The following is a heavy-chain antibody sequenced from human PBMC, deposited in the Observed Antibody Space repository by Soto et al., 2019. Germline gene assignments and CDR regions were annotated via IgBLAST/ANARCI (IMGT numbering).Heavy chain of an antibody. V-gene: IGHV3-49*04. Sequence: PGGSLRLSCTASGFTFGDYAMSWVRQAPGKGLEWVGFIRSKAYGGTTEYAASVKGRFTISRDDSKSIAYLQMNSLKTEDTAVYYCTRDRSIAASPLGYYYYGMDVWGQGTTVTVSS. CDR2: IRSKAYGGTT. D-gene: IGHD6-6*01. CDR3: TRDRSIAASPLGYYYYGMDV. J-gene: IGHJ6*02. CDR1: GFTFGDYA.